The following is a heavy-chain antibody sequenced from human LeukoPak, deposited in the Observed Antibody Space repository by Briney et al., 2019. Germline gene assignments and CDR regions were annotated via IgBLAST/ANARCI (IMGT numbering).Heavy chain of an antibody. CDR2: IVGDART. CDR1: GFNSNSYS. Sequence: PGGSPRLSCAASGFNSNSYSMSWVRQAPGKGLEWVSAIVGDARTFYTDSVKGRFTISRDNPKNTLYLQMNSLRAEDTAIYYCAKGNTHWELYDYWGQGTLVTVSS. V-gene: IGHV3-23*01. D-gene: IGHD4-23*01. CDR3: AKGNTHWELYDY. J-gene: IGHJ4*02.